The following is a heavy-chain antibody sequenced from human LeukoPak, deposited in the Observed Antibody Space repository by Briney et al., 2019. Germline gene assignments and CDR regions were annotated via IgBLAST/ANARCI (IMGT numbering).Heavy chain of an antibody. CDR2: IIPILGIA. D-gene: IGHD3-10*01. V-gene: IGHV1-69*04. CDR1: GSTFSSYA. Sequence: GASVKVSCKASGSTFSSYAISWVRQAPGQGLEWMGRIIPILGIANYAQKFQGRVTITADKSTSTAYMELSSLRSEDTAVYYYASSGDGSPWFDPWGQGTLVTVSS. CDR3: ASSGDGSPWFDP. J-gene: IGHJ5*02.